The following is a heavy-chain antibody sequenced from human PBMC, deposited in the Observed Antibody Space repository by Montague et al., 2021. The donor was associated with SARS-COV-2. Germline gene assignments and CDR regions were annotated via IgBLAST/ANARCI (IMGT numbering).Heavy chain of an antibody. D-gene: IGHD6-19*01. CDR1: GDSVSSNSVA. CDR2: TYYRSKWYS. J-gene: IGHJ4*02. Sequence: CAISGDSVSSNSVAWRWIRQSPSRGFGWLGRTYYRSKWYSDYAPSVRGRLTVNPDASKNEFSLELNYVTPEDTAVYYCARYSGWFYFDFWGQGTLVTVSS. CDR3: ARYSGWFYFDF. V-gene: IGHV6-1*01.